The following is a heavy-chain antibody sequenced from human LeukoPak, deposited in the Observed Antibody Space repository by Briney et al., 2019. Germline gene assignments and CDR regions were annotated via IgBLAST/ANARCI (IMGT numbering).Heavy chain of an antibody. D-gene: IGHD6-13*01. CDR1: GFTFSNYS. Sequence: SGGSLRLSCAASGFTFSNYSMNWVRQAPVKGLEWVSTISSSSSYIYYADSVKGRFTISRDNAKNSLYLQMNSLRAEDTAVYYCARGLQQLVNDGFDPWGQGTLVTVSS. CDR3: ARGLQQLVNDGFDP. J-gene: IGHJ5*02. V-gene: IGHV3-21*01. CDR2: ISSSSSYI.